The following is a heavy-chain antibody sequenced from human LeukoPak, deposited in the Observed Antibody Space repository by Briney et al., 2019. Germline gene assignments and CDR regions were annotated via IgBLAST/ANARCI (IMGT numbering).Heavy chain of an antibody. D-gene: IGHD3-22*01. J-gene: IGHJ4*02. CDR1: GASFNSDDQY. CDR3: SRGLDSRKLGY. CDR2: IHPSGML. Sequence: SQTLSLTCTVSGASFNSDDQYWNWIRQSPGTGLEWIGSIHPSGMLYNNPSLESRVTMSRDTSKNQFSLNLNSVTAADTAVYLCSRGLDSRKLGYWGQGTLVTVSS. V-gene: IGHV4-31*03.